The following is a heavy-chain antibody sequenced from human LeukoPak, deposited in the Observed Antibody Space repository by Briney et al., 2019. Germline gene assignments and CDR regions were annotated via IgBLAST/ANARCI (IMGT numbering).Heavy chain of an antibody. J-gene: IGHJ3*02. CDR3: AGEQGSGSYLAFDI. D-gene: IGHD1-26*01. CDR1: GFTFSSYE. CDR2: ISSSGSTI. V-gene: IGHV3-48*03. Sequence: PGGSLRLSCAASGFTFSSYEMNWVRQAPGKGLEWVSYISSSGSTIYYADSVKGRFTISRDNAKNSLYLQMNSLRAEDTAVYYCAGEQGSGSYLAFDIWGQGTMVTVSS.